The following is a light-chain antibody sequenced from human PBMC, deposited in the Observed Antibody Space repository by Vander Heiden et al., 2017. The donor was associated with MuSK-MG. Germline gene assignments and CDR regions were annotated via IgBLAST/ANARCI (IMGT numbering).Light chain of an antibody. CDR3: QQDHSCSQT. Sequence: DIHITQSPSTLCASLGDRVTIPCRASQNIVKWLAWYQHKPGKAPQLLILDASTLKSGVPSRFSGSGSVTEFTLTITSLQPDDFATYYCQQDHSCSQTFGPGTKVEIK. CDR2: DAS. CDR1: QNIVKW. V-gene: IGKV1-5*01. J-gene: IGKJ1*01.